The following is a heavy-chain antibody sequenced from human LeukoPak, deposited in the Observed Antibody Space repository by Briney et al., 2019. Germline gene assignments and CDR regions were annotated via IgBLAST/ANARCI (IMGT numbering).Heavy chain of an antibody. Sequence: SETLSLTCTVSGGSVSSYYWSWIRQPAGKGLEWIGRIYTSGSTNYNPSLKSRVTMSVDTSKNQFSLKLSTVTAADTAVYYCARGIAPEAFDIWGQGTMVTVSS. D-gene: IGHD6-13*01. CDR1: GGSVSSYY. CDR2: IYTSGST. J-gene: IGHJ3*02. V-gene: IGHV4-4*07. CDR3: ARGIAPEAFDI.